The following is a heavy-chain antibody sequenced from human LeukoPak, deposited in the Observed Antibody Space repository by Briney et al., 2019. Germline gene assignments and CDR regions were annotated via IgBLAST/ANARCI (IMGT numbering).Heavy chain of an antibody. Sequence: GGSLRLSCAASGFTFSTYDMNWVRQAPGKGLEWVSYISSSSRTISYADSVKGRFTISRDNAKNSLYLQMSSLRAEDTAVYYCARLRYYAMDVWGQGTTATASS. V-gene: IGHV3-48*01. J-gene: IGHJ6*02. CDR3: ARLRYYAMDV. CDR2: ISSSSRTI. CDR1: GFTFSTYD.